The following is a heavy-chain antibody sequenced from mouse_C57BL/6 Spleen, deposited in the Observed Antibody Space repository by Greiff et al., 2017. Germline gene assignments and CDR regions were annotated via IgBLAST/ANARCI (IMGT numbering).Heavy chain of an antibody. CDR1: GYSITSGYY. D-gene: IGHD2-3*01. CDR3: ARDRDGYYSFDV. Sequence: DVKLQESGPGLVKPSQSLSLTCSVTGYSITSGYYWNWIRQFPGNKLEWMGYISYDGSNNYNPSLKNRISITRDTSKNQFFLKLNSVTTEDTATYYCARDRDGYYSFDVWGTGTTVTVSS. CDR2: ISYDGSN. J-gene: IGHJ1*03. V-gene: IGHV3-6*01.